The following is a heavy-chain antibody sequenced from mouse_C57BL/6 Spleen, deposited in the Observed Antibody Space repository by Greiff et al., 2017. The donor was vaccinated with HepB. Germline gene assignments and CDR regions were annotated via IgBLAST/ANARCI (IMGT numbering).Heavy chain of an antibody. D-gene: IGHD3-2*01. V-gene: IGHV1-52*01. CDR2: IDPSDSET. J-gene: IGHJ2*01. Sequence: QVQLQQPGAELVRPGSSVKLSCKASGYTFTSYWMHWVKQRPIQGLEWIGNIDPSDSETHYNQKFKDKATLTVDKSSSTAYMQLSSLTSEDSAVYYCARRGRGQRQLEYFDYWGQGTTLTVSS. CDR3: ARRGRGQRQLEYFDY. CDR1: GYTFTSYW.